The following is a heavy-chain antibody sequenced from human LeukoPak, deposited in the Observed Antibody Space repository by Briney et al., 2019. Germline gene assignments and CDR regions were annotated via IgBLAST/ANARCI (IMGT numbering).Heavy chain of an antibody. CDR3: ARHEVFGVVTDGWVDY. D-gene: IGHD3-3*01. Sequence: SGGSLRLSCAASGFTVSSNYMNWVSQAPGKGLEWIGSIYYSGSTYYNPSLKSRVTISVDTSKNQFSLKLSSVTAADTAVYYCARHEVFGVVTDGWVDYWGQGTLVTVSS. V-gene: IGHV4-39*01. CDR2: IYYSGST. CDR1: GFTVSSNY. J-gene: IGHJ4*02.